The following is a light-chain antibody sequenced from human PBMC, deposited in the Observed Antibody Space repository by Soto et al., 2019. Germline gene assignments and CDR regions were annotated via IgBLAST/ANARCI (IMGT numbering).Light chain of an antibody. CDR1: SSDVGGYYF. CDR3: SSYSSSSPHVV. J-gene: IGLJ2*01. CDR2: DVS. V-gene: IGLV2-14*01. Sequence: QSALTQPASVSGSPGQSITISCTGSSSDVGGYYFVSWYQQHPDKALKLIIYDVSNRPSGVSSRFSGSKSGNTASLTISGLQAVDEADYYCSSYSSSSPHVVFGGGTKLTVL.